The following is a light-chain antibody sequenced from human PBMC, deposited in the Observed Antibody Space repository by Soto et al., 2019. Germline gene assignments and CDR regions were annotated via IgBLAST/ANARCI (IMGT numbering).Light chain of an antibody. CDR1: QSISGTY. Sequence: DTVLTQSPGTLSLTSGERATLSCRASQSISGTYLAWYQQKPGQSPRLLIYSASTRAPGIPDRFSGSGSGTDFTLTISRLEPEDFATYYCQQFNNYPLTFGGGTKVEIK. CDR2: SAS. CDR3: QQFNNYPLT. V-gene: IGKV3-20*01. J-gene: IGKJ4*01.